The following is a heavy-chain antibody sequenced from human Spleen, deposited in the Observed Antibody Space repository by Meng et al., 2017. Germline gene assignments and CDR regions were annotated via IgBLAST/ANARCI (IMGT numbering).Heavy chain of an antibody. CDR1: GYSITGSYY. Sequence: SETLSLTCAVSGYSITGSYYWSWIRQPPGKGLEWIGEINHSGSTNYNPSLKSRVTISVDTSQNNLSLKLSSVTAADSAVYYCARGPTTMAHDFDYWGQGTLVTVSS. J-gene: IGHJ4*02. CDR3: ARGPTTMAHDFDY. CDR2: INHSGST. D-gene: IGHD4-11*01. V-gene: IGHV4-34*01.